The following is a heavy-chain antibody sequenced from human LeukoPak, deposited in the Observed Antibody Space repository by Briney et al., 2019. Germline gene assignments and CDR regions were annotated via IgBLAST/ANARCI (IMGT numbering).Heavy chain of an antibody. V-gene: IGHV1-46*01. J-gene: IGHJ4*02. CDR1: GYTFTSYY. Sequence: ASVKVSCKASGYTFTSYYMHWVRQAPRQGLEWMGMINPSGGSTSYAQKFQGRVTLTRDTSTSTVYMELSSLRSADTAVYYCARVERWLQFGYFDYWGQGTLVTVSS. CDR3: ARVERWLQFGYFDY. D-gene: IGHD5-24*01. CDR2: INPSGGST.